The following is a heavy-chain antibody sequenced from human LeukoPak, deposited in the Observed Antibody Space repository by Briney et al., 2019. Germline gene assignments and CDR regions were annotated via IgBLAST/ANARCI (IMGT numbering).Heavy chain of an antibody. D-gene: IGHD4-23*01. CDR3: ARDMSTRVTPISYAFDV. J-gene: IGHJ3*01. CDR2: INPNGDRT. V-gene: IGHV1-46*01. CDR1: GYTFTTFG. Sequence: ASVKVSCKASGYTFTTFGVSWVRQAPGQGLEWLGIINPNGDRTNYARTFQGRVTMTRDTSTTIVYMELSSLRSEDTAVYYCARDMSTRVTPISYAFDVWGQGTMVTVSS.